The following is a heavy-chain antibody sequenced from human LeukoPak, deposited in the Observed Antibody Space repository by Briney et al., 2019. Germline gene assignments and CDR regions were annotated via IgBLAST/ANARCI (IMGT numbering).Heavy chain of an antibody. CDR3: ASQGATDY. V-gene: IGHV4-39*01. CDR2: MSYGGST. D-gene: IGHD5-12*01. Sequence: KPSETLSLTCTVSGVSISSNSYYWGWIRQPPGKELEWVGSMSYGGSTYYNPSLKSRVTISVDTSKNQFSLKLSSVTAADTAVYYCASQGATDYWGQGTLVTVSS. J-gene: IGHJ4*02. CDR1: GVSISSNSYY.